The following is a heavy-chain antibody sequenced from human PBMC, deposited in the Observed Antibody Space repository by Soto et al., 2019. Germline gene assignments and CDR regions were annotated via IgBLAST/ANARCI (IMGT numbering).Heavy chain of an antibody. D-gene: IGHD6-19*01. CDR2: INTANGDT. V-gene: IGHV1-3*04. CDR1: GYTFTTFA. CDR3: ARDSTGWYRGWLDP. Sequence: QVHLAQSGAEVQKPGASMNLSCKASGYTFTTFAMHWLRQAPGQRPEWMGWINTANGDTKYSPTLQGRITITRDTSARIVYMDLTSLTSEDTAVYFCARDSTGWYRGWLDPWGQGTLVTVSS. J-gene: IGHJ5*02.